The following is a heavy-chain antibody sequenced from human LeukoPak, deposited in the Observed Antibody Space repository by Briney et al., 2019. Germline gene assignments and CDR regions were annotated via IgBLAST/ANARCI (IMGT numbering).Heavy chain of an antibody. CDR3: ARLKKGFTFDY. Sequence: SETLSLTCTVSGGSISSGSYYWSWIRQPAGKGLEWIGRIYTSGSTSYNPSLKSRVTISVDTSKNQFSLKLSSVTAADTAVYYCARLKKGFTFDYWGQGTLVTVSS. J-gene: IGHJ4*02. V-gene: IGHV4-61*02. CDR2: IYTSGST. CDR1: GGSISSGSYY.